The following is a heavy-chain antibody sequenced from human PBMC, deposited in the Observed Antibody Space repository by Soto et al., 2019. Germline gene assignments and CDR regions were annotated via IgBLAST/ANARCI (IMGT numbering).Heavy chain of an antibody. CDR3: ARERITGTTPNFDY. J-gene: IGHJ4*02. CDR2: ISYDGSNK. CDR1: GFTFSSYA. D-gene: IGHD1-7*01. Sequence: GGSLRLSCAASGFTFSSYAMHWVRQAPGKGLEWVAVISYDGSNKYYADSVKGRFTISRDNSKNTLYLQMNSLRAEDTAVYYCARERITGTTPNFDYWGQGTLVTVSS. V-gene: IGHV3-30-3*01.